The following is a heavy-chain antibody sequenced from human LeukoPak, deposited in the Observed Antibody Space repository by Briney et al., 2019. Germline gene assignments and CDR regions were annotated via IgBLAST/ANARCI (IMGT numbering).Heavy chain of an antibody. CDR3: ARRLFGYGGNGLDY. V-gene: IGHV3-30*04. Sequence: GGSLRLSCAASGFTFSSYAMHWVRQAPGKGLEWGAVISYDGSNKYYADSVKGRFTISRDNSKNTLYLQMNSLRAEDTAVYYCARRLFGYGGNGLDYWGQGTLVTVSS. J-gene: IGHJ4*02. CDR1: GFTFSSYA. CDR2: ISYDGSNK. D-gene: IGHD4-23*01.